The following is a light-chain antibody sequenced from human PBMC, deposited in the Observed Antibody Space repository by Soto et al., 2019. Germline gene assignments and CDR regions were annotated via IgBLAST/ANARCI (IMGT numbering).Light chain of an antibody. CDR1: QRISTN. CDR2: GTS. CDR3: QQYNNWPRT. J-gene: IGKJ1*01. V-gene: IGKV3-15*01. Sequence: EIVMTQSPATLSVSPGERVTLSCRASQRISTNLVWYQQKPGQSPRLLIYGTSTRATGIPARFSGSGFGTEFTLTISSLQSEDFAVYYCQQYNNWPRTFGQGTRVEIK.